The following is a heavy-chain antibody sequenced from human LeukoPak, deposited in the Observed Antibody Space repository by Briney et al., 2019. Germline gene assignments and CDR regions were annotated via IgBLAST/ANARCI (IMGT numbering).Heavy chain of an antibody. D-gene: IGHD2-2*01. CDR1: GFSFSDYN. CDR3: ARDGPVPIGLLPAATVDY. Sequence: GGSLRLSCAASGFSFSDYNMNWVRQAPGKGLEWVSYISSSGSTIYYADSVKGRFTISRDNARNSVYLQMNSLRDDDTAVYYCARDGPVPIGLLPAATVDYWGQGSLVTVSS. CDR2: ISSSGSTI. V-gene: IGHV3-48*02. J-gene: IGHJ4*02.